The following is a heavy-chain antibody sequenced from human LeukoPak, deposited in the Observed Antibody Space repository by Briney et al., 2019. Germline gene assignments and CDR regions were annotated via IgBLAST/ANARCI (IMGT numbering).Heavy chain of an antibody. CDR2: INTDGSSP. D-gene: IGHD5-12*01. J-gene: IGHJ1*01. Sequence: GGSLRLSCAASGFTFSAYWMHWVRQAPGKGLVWVSRINTDGSSPTYAASVKGRFTISRDNAKNTLYLQMNSLTAEDTAVYYCAKGGPVATDPRYFQHWGQGTLVTVSS. CDR1: GFTFSAYW. CDR3: AKGGPVATDPRYFQH. V-gene: IGHV3-74*01.